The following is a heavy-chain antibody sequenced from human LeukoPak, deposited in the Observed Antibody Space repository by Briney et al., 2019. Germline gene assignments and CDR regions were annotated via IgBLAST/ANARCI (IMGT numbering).Heavy chain of an antibody. D-gene: IGHD6-19*01. J-gene: IGHJ4*02. V-gene: IGHV4-39*01. CDR3: ARTAGVAVAGSRQYFDY. CDR1: GGSISSSSYY. CDR2: FYYSGNT. Sequence: SETLSLTCSVSGGSISSSSYYWGWIRQPPGKGLEWIGSFYYSGNTYYNPSLKSRVTISVDTSKNEFSLKLRSVTAADTAVYYCARTAGVAVAGSRQYFDYWGQGTLVTGSS.